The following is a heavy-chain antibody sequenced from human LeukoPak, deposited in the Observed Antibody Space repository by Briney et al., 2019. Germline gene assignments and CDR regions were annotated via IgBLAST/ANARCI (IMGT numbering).Heavy chain of an antibody. V-gene: IGHV1-2*02. Sequence: ASVKVSCKASGYTFTGYYMHWVRQAPGQGLEWMGWINPNSGGTNYAQKFQGRVTMTRDTSISTAYMELSRLRSDDTAVYYCASPYGYSSSWYIFGYWGQGTLVTVSS. CDR2: INPNSGGT. D-gene: IGHD6-13*01. CDR1: GYTFTGYY. J-gene: IGHJ4*02. CDR3: ASPYGYSSSWYIFGY.